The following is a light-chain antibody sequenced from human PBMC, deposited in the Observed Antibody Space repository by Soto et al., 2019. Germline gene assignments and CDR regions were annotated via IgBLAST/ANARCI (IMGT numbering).Light chain of an antibody. J-gene: IGKJ1*01. V-gene: IGKV1-5*03. Sequence: DVQMTQSPSTPSASVGDRVTITYRASQSISSWLAWYQQKPEKAPKLLIYKASSLESGVPSRFSGSGSGTEFTLTVSRLQPEDFATYYCQQYDVYPWTFGQGTKVAIK. CDR1: QSISSW. CDR3: QQYDVYPWT. CDR2: KAS.